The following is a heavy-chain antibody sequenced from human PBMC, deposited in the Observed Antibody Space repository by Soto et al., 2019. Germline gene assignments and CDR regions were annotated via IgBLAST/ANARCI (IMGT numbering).Heavy chain of an antibody. CDR2: IYPGDSDT. D-gene: IGHD5-18*01. CDR3: ARIRDIQLWQIDY. Sequence: ESLKISCKGSGYNFTNYWIGWVRQMPGKGLEWMGIIYPGDSDTTYSPSFQGQVTISADTSISTSYLQWSRLKASDTAMYYCARIRDIQLWQIDYWGQGTLVTVSS. CDR1: GYNFTNYW. V-gene: IGHV5-51*01. J-gene: IGHJ4*02.